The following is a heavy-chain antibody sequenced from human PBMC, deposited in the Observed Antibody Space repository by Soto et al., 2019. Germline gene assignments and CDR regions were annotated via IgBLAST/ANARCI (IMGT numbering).Heavy chain of an antibody. CDR3: ARDGTMVTTNWFDP. CDR2: IYYSGST. J-gene: IGHJ5*02. CDR1: GGSISSGGYY. D-gene: IGHD4-17*01. Sequence: QVQLQESGPGLVKPSQTLSLTCTVSGGSISSGGYYWSWIRQHPGKGLEWIGYIYYSGSTYYDPSLKSRVTISVVTSKNQFSLKLSSVTAADTAVYYCARDGTMVTTNWFDPWGQGTLVTVSS. V-gene: IGHV4-31*03.